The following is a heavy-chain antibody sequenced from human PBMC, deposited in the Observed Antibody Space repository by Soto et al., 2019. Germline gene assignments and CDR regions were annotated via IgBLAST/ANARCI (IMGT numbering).Heavy chain of an antibody. CDR1: GGSISNYY. Sequence: QVQLQESGPGLVKPSETLSLTCTVSGGSISNYYWSWIRQPPGKGLEWIGYIYYSGSTNYNPSLKSRVTISVDTAKNQCSLKLSSVTAADTAVYYCARRYGYAFDYWGQGTLVTVSS. CDR3: ARRYGYAFDY. CDR2: IYYSGST. V-gene: IGHV4-59*08. J-gene: IGHJ4*02. D-gene: IGHD5-12*01.